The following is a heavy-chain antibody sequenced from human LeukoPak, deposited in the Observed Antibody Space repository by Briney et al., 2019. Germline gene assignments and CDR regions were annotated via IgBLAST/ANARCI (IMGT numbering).Heavy chain of an antibody. V-gene: IGHV1-46*01. CDR1: GYTFTSYY. CDR2: INPSGGST. D-gene: IGHD4-17*01. Sequence: ASVKVSCKASGYTFTSYYMHWVRQAPGQGLEWMGIINPSGGSTSYAQKFQGRVTMTRDMSTSTVYMELSSLRSEDTAVYYCARGDYDYGDRYYFDYWGQGTLVTVSS. J-gene: IGHJ4*02. CDR3: ARGDYDYGDRYYFDY.